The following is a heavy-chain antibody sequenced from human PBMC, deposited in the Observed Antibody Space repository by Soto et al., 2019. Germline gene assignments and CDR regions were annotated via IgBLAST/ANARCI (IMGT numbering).Heavy chain of an antibody. Sequence: VGSLRLSCAASGFTFSSYSMNWVRQAPGKGLEWVSSISSSSSYIYYADSVKGRFTISRDNAKNSLYLQMNSLRAEDTAVYYCARGVRDGGNSGYFDYWGQGTLVTVSS. CDR3: ARGVRDGGNSGYFDY. D-gene: IGHD2-21*02. CDR2: ISSSSSYI. J-gene: IGHJ4*02. CDR1: GFTFSSYS. V-gene: IGHV3-21*01.